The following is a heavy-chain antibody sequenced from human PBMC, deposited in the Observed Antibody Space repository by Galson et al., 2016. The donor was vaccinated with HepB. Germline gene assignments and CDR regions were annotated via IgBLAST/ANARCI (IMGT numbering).Heavy chain of an antibody. J-gene: IGHJ6*03. D-gene: IGHD3-16*01. CDR2: IFGGGVGT. V-gene: IGHV3-23*01. CDR1: GFTFSSFA. CDR3: AKAKTRGGFGNYNYMDV. Sequence: SLRLSCAASGFTFSSFAMSWVRQAPGKGLEWVSLIFGGGVGTFYADSAKGRFTISRDNANNTLFLQMNSLTAEDTAIYYCAKAKTRGGFGNYNYMDVWGKGTTVTVSS.